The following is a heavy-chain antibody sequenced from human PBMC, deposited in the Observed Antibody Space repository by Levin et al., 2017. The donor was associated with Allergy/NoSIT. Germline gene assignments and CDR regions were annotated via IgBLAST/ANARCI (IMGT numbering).Heavy chain of an antibody. V-gene: IGHV1-2*06. J-gene: IGHJ4*02. CDR1: GYTFAVYS. Sequence: ASVKVSCKTSGYTFAVYSMHWVRQAPGQGLEWMGRINPDSGDTNYAQNFQGRVTMTRDTSISTVYMELSRLRSDDTAVYYCARDLYGRSCDYWGQGTPVIVSS. D-gene: IGHD2-15*01. CDR2: INPDSGDT. CDR3: ARDLYGRSCDY.